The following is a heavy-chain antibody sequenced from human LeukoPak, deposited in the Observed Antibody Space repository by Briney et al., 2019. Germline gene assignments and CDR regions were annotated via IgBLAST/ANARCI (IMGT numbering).Heavy chain of an antibody. J-gene: IGHJ4*02. CDR2: IKQDGSEK. V-gene: IGHV3-7*01. CDR1: GFTFSSYA. CDR3: ARSGSGYFDY. Sequence: GGPLRLSCAASGFTFSSYAMSWVRQAPGKGLEWVANIKQDGSEKYYRDSVQGRFTISRDNAKNSLYLQMNSLRAEDTAVYYCARSGSGYFDYWGQGSLVTVSS.